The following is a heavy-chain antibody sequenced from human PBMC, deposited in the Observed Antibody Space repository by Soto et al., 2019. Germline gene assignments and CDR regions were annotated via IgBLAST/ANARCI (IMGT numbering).Heavy chain of an antibody. CDR1: GFTFSSYA. Sequence: EVQLLESGGGLVQPGESLRLSCAASGFTFSSYAMSWVRKAPGKGLEWVSVISGSDDSTYYADSVKGRFTISRDNSKNTLYLPMNSLRAEDTAVYYCAKRSSSSTFDYWGQGTLVTVSS. CDR3: AKRSSSSTFDY. J-gene: IGHJ4*02. CDR2: ISGSDDST. V-gene: IGHV3-23*01. D-gene: IGHD6-6*01.